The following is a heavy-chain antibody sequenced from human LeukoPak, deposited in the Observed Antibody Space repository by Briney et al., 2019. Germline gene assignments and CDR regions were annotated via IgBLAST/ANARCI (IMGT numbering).Heavy chain of an antibody. Sequence: GGSLRLSCAGSGFTFSSYWMSWIRQAPGKGPEWVANIKQDGREKYYVDSVKGRFTISRDNAKNSLYLQMNSLRAEDTAVYYCARGEDSGSYFDYWGQGTLVTVSS. D-gene: IGHD1-26*01. V-gene: IGHV3-7*01. CDR2: IKQDGREK. J-gene: IGHJ4*02. CDR3: ARGEDSGSYFDY. CDR1: GFTFSSYW.